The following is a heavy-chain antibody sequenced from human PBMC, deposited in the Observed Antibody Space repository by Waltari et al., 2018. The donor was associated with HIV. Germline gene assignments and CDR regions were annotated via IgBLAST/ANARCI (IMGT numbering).Heavy chain of an antibody. CDR2: ISGPSDYI. J-gene: IGHJ6*02. Sequence: EVRLVESGGGLVKPVWTLIRSCVVSGFNFSNYSMKWVRQAPAKGLEWVSSISGPSDYIYYVDSVKGRFTVSRDNAKNSLYLQMNSLRAEDSAIYYCARDLSYYYGMDVWGPGTTVIVSS. CDR1: GFNFSNYS. CDR3: ARDLSYYYGMDV. V-gene: IGHV3-21*01.